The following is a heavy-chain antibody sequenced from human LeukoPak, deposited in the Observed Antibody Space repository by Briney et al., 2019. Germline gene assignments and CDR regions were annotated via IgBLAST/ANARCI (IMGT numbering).Heavy chain of an antibody. D-gene: IGHD5-24*01. V-gene: IGHV3-74*01. CDR3: ARRIQGMAPYYFDY. CDR1: GFTFSSYW. CDR2: INSDGGST. J-gene: IGHJ4*02. Sequence: GGSLRLSCTVSGFTFSSYWMLWVRHSPGRGRVCVSRINSDGGSTSYADSVKGRFTISRDNAKNTLYLQMNSLRAEDTAVYYCARRIQGMAPYYFDYWGQGTLVTVSS.